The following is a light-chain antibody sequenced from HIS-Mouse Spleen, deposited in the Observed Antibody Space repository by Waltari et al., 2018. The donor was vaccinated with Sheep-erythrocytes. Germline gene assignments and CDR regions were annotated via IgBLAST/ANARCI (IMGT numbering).Light chain of an antibody. J-gene: IGLJ2*01. Sequence: SYELTQPPSVSVSPGQTASITCSGDKLGDKYACWYQQKPGHSPVLVIHQDSKRPSGIPGLFYGSNSGNTATLTISGTQAMDEADYYCQAWDSSTVVFGGGTKLTVL. CDR3: QAWDSSTVV. CDR1: KLGDKY. CDR2: QDS. V-gene: IGLV3-1*01.